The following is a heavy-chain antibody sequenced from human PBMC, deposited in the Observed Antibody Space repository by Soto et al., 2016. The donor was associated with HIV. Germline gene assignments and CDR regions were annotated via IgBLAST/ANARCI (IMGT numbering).Heavy chain of an antibody. CDR1: GFTFSSYA. CDR3: ARDDYGDYTYDY. Sequence: VQLVESGGGVVQPGRSLRLSCAASGFTFSSYAMHWVRQAPGKGLEWVAVISYDGSNKYYADSVKGRFTISRDKSKNTLYLQMNSLRAEDTAVYYXARDDYGDYTYDYWGQGPWSPS. V-gene: IGHV3-30*04. CDR2: ISYDGSNK. D-gene: IGHD4-17*01. J-gene: IGHJ4*02.